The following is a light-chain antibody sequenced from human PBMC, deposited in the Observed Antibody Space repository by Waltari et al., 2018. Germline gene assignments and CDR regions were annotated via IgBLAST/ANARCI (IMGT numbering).Light chain of an antibody. Sequence: EVVLTPSPVTLSLSPVERAPFSCRASQNVGTYLAWYQQKPGQAPRLLIYHATSTATGIPDRFGGSGSGTDFSLTISRLEPEDFAVYYCQNHERLPAMFGQGTNVEIK. CDR2: HAT. V-gene: IGKV3-20*01. J-gene: IGKJ1*01. CDR3: QNHERLPAM. CDR1: QNVGTY.